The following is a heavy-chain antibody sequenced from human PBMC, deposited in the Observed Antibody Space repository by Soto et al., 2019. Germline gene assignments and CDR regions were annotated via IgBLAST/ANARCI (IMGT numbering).Heavy chain of an antibody. CDR1: GYTFTTYG. J-gene: IGHJ4*02. D-gene: IGHD6-13*01. Sequence: QVPLVQSGAEVKKPGASVKVSCKASGYTFTTYGISWARQAPGQGLEWMGWISAYSGSTKFAQKLQGRVTMTTDTSTTTAYMELRSLTSDDTAVYYCARDFTKSSSWPYYFDYWGQGTLVTVSS. CDR2: ISAYSGST. CDR3: ARDFTKSSSWPYYFDY. V-gene: IGHV1-18*01.